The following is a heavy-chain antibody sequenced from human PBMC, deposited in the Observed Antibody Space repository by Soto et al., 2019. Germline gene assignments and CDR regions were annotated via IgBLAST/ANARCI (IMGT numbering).Heavy chain of an antibody. D-gene: IGHD2-8*02. J-gene: IGHJ4*02. CDR3: ARGMTPPGAPAWYYFDS. V-gene: IGHV4-4*07. Sequence: SETLSLTCTVSGASITGSSYWSWIRQPAGKGLEWIGRFSLSGTTNYNPSLRSRVTMSADVSKNQFSLRLTSVTAADTASYYCARGMTPPGAPAWYYFDSWGQGTLVTVSS. CDR1: GASITGSSY. CDR2: FSLSGTT.